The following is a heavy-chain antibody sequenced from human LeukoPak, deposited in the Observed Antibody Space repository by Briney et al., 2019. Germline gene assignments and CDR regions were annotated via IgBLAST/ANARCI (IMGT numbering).Heavy chain of an antibody. CDR3: ARGRSPSGGLTDY. Sequence: SETLSLTCAVYGGSFSDYYWSWIRQPPGKGLEWIGEIHHSVSTNYNPSLKSRVTISLDTSKNQFSLNLSSVTAADTAVYYCARGRSPSGGLTDYWGQGTLVTVSS. D-gene: IGHD1-14*01. J-gene: IGHJ4*02. CDR2: IHHSVST. V-gene: IGHV4-34*01. CDR1: GGSFSDYY.